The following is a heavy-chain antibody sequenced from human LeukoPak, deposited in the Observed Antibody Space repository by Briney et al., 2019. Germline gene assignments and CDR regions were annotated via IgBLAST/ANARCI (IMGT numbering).Heavy chain of an antibody. D-gene: IGHD3-10*01. CDR1: GYTFTSYG. V-gene: IGHV1-18*01. Sequence: ASVKVSCKASGYTFTSYGISWVRQAPGQGLEWMGWISAYNGNTNYAQKLQGRVTMTTDTSTSTAYMELRSPRSDDTAVYHCARVVSPRGWFDPWGQGTLVTVSS. CDR3: ARVVSPRGWFDP. CDR2: ISAYNGNT. J-gene: IGHJ5*02.